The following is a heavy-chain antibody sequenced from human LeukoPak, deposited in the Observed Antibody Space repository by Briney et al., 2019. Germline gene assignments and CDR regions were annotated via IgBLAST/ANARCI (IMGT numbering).Heavy chain of an antibody. V-gene: IGHV3-7*01. Sequence: PGGSLRLSCAASGFTFSSYWMSWVRQASGKGLEWVANIKQDGSEKYYVDSVKGRFTISRDNAKNSLYLQMNSLRAEDTAVYYCARRLRFLEWSEFRAAFDIWGQGTMVTVSS. D-gene: IGHD3-3*01. CDR2: IKQDGSEK. CDR1: GFTFSSYW. CDR3: ARRLRFLEWSEFRAAFDI. J-gene: IGHJ3*02.